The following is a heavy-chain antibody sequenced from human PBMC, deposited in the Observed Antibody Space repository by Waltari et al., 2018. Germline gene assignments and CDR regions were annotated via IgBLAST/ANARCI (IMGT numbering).Heavy chain of an antibody. CDR1: GFTFSGNW. D-gene: IGHD3-3*01. V-gene: IGHV3-7*01. CDR3: VRHGFWNFDF. J-gene: IGHJ4*02. CDR2: IKEDGSKK. Sequence: EVQLVESGGGLVQPGGSLRLSWAGPGFTFSGNWMAWVRQAPGKGLEWVANIKEDGSKKNYVDSVEGRFTISRDNAKNSLYLQMNSLRAEDTALYYCVRHGFWNFDFWGQGTLVTVSS.